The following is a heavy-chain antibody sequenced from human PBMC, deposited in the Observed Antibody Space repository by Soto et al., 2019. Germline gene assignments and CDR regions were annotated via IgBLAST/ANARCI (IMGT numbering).Heavy chain of an antibody. CDR1: GGTFSSYA. CDR3: ARVQRITIFGVVIQYYYYGMDV. Sequence: SVEVSCKASGGTFSSYAISWVRQAPGQGLEWMGGIIPIFGTANYAQKFQGRVTITADKSTSTAYMELSSLRSEDTAVYYCARVQRITIFGVVIQYYYYGMDVWGQGTTVTVSS. CDR2: IIPIFGTA. D-gene: IGHD3-3*01. J-gene: IGHJ6*02. V-gene: IGHV1-69*06.